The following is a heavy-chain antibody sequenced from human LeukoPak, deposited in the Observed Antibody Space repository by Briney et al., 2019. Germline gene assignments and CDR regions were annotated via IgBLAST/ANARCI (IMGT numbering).Heavy chain of an antibody. D-gene: IGHD3-10*01. V-gene: IGHV4-34*01. CDR3: ARVAARSRRGSSGYNWFDP. CDR2: INHSGST. J-gene: IGHJ5*02. Sequence: KASETLSLTCAVYGGSFSGYYWSWIRQPPGKGLEWIGEINHSGSTNYNPSLKSRVTISVDTSKNQFSLKLSSVTAADTAVYYCARVAARSRRGSSGYNWFDPWGQGTLVTVSS. CDR1: GGSFSGYY.